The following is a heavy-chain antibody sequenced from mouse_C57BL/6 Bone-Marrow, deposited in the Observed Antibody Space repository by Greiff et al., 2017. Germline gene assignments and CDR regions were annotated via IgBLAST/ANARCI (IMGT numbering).Heavy chain of an antibody. CDR1: GFTFSSYG. D-gene: IGHD1-1*01. CDR2: ISSGGSYT. CDR3: ARRDYGSSYDAMDY. V-gene: IGHV5-6*01. Sequence: EVQGVESGGDLVKPGGSLKLSCAASGFTFSSYGMSWVRQTPDKRLEWVATISSGGSYTYYPDSVKGRFTISRDNAKNTLYLQMSSLKSEDTAMYYCARRDYGSSYDAMDYWGQGTSVTVSS. J-gene: IGHJ4*01.